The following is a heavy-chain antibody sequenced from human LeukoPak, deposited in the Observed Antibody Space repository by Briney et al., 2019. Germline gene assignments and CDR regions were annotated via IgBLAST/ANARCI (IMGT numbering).Heavy chain of an antibody. CDR2: INPSGGST. CDR3: ARLAVAGELDY. Sequence: ASVKVSCKASGYTLTSYYMHWVRQAPGQGLEWMGIINPSGGSTSYAQKFQGRVTMTRDTSTSTVYMELRSLRSDDTAVYYCARLAVAGELDYWGQGTLVTVSS. D-gene: IGHD6-19*01. CDR1: GYTLTSYY. J-gene: IGHJ4*02. V-gene: IGHV1-46*01.